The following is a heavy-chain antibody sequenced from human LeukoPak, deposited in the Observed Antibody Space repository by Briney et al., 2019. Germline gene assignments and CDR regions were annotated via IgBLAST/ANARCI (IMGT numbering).Heavy chain of an antibody. D-gene: IGHD6-19*01. V-gene: IGHV3-9*03. Sequence: PGGSLRLSCAASGFTFDDYAMHWVRQAPGKGLEWVSGISWNSGSIGYADSVKGRFTISRDNAKNSLYLQMNSLRAEDMALYYCAKARGIAVAVDPFDYWGQGTLVTVSS. CDR3: AKARGIAVAVDPFDY. J-gene: IGHJ4*02. CDR2: ISWNSGSI. CDR1: GFTFDDYA.